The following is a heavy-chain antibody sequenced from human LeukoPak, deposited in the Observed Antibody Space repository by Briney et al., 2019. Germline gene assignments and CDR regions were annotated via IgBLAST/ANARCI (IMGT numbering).Heavy chain of an antibody. V-gene: IGHV3-23*01. CDR1: GCTFSSYA. J-gene: IGHJ6*02. Sequence: GGSLRLSCAGSGCTFSSYAMSWVRQAPGKGLEWVSAISGSGGSTYYADSVKGRFTISRDNSKNTLYLQMNSLRAEDTAVYYCAKRGHDFWSGYYNDYYYGMDVWGQGTTVTVSS. CDR2: ISGSGGST. D-gene: IGHD3-3*01. CDR3: AKRGHDFWSGYYNDYYYGMDV.